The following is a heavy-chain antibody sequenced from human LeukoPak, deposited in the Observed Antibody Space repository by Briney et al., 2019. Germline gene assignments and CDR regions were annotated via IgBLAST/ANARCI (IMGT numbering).Heavy chain of an antibody. V-gene: IGHV3-23*01. CDR2: ISGSGGNT. CDR1: GFTFRTYA. J-gene: IGHJ4*02. Sequence: PGGSLRLSCAASGFTFRTYAMKWVRQAPGKGLEWVSTISGSGGNTYYADSVKGRFTMSRDNSRNTLYLKMNSLRAEDTAVYYCAKGYYDYVWGSYYFDYWGQGTLVTVSS. CDR3: AKGYYDYVWGSYYFDY. D-gene: IGHD3-16*01.